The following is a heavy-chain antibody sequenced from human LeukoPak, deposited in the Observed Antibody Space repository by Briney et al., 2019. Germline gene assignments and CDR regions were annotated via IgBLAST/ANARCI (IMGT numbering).Heavy chain of an antibody. CDR2: ITGSGGTT. V-gene: IGHV3-23*01. J-gene: IGHJ4*02. CDR1: GFTFSNYA. CDR3: ATLMRGQTGYSGYGGEDY. D-gene: IGHD5-12*01. Sequence: AGGALRLSCAASGFTFSNYAMTWVRQAQGKGLQWVSAITGSGGTTYYADSVKGRFAISRDNSKNTLYLQMNSLRAEDTAVYYCATLMRGQTGYSGYGGEDYWGQGTLVPVSS.